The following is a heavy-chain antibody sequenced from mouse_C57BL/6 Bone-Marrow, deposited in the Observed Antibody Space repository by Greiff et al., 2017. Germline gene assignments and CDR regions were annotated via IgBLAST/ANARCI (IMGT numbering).Heavy chain of an antibody. CDR2: INPNNGGT. CDR1: GYTFTDYN. D-gene: IGHD1-1*01. CDR3: ARGAVVAHWYFDV. Sequence: EVQLQQSGPELVKPGASVTIPCKASGYTFTDYNMDWVKQSHGKSLEWIGDINPNNGGTIYNQKFKGKATLTVDKSSSTAYMELRSLTSEDTAVYYCARGAVVAHWYFDVWGTGTTVTVSS. V-gene: IGHV1-18*01. J-gene: IGHJ1*03.